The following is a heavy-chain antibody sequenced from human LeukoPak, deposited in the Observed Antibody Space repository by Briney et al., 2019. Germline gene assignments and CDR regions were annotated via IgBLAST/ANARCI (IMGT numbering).Heavy chain of an antibody. CDR3: ARRGLSRDGYNMDY. D-gene: IGHD5-24*01. V-gene: IGHV4-38-2*02. CDR1: GYSITSGYF. Sequence: SETLSLTCTVSGYSITSGYFWGWIRQPPGKGLEWIGSIYYSGSTYYNPSLKSRVTISVDTSKNQFSLKLSSVTAADTAVYYCARRGLSRDGYNMDYWGQGTLVTVSS. CDR2: IYYSGST. J-gene: IGHJ4*02.